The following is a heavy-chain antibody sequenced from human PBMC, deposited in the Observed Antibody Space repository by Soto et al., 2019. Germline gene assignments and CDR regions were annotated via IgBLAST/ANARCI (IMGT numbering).Heavy chain of an antibody. CDR3: XXXXXXXXXXXXXXXX. CDR1: GFSFSAYT. V-gene: IGHV3-30*03. J-gene: IGHJ4*02. Sequence: QVQLVESGGDVVQPGRSLRLSCVASGFSFSAYTMHWVRQAPGKGLEWVAAISFDGNNKYYADSVKDRFTISRDNPKNTXYVXXXXXXXXXXXXXXXXXXXXXXXXXXXXXXXXGQGTLVTVSS. CDR2: ISFDGNNK.